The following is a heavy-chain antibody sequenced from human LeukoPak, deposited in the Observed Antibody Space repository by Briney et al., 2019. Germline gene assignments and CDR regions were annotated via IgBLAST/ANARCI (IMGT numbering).Heavy chain of an antibody. CDR3: AELGITMIGGV. CDR1: GFTFSKHW. Sequence: GGSLRLSCAASGFTFSKHWMHWVRQAPGKGLVWVSRINSDGSITSYADSVKGRFTISRDNAKNTLYLQMNSLRAEDTAVYYCAELGITMIGGVWGKGTTVTISS. CDR2: INSDGSIT. D-gene: IGHD3-10*02. V-gene: IGHV3-74*01. J-gene: IGHJ6*04.